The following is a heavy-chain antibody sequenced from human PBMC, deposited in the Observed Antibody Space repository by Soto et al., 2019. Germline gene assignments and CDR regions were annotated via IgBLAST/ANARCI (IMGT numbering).Heavy chain of an antibody. J-gene: IGHJ4*02. CDR3: ASGINVVVVAATLAFDY. V-gene: IGHV4-39*01. D-gene: IGHD2-15*01. CDR2: IYYSGST. CDR1: GFSISSSSYY. Sequence: SETLSLTCPFSGFSISSSSYYWGWIRQPPGKGLEWIGSIYYSGSTYYNPSLKSRVTISVDTSKNQFSLKLSSVTAADTAVYYCASGINVVVVAATLAFDYWGQGTLVTVSS.